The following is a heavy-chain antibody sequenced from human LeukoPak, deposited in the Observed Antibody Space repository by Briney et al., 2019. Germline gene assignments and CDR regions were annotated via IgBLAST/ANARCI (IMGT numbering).Heavy chain of an antibody. CDR1: GFTFSSYS. CDR2: ISSSSSYI. D-gene: IGHD2-2*01. Sequence: GGSLRLSCAASGFTFSSYSMTWVRQAPGKGLEWVSSISSSSSYIYYADSVKGRFTISRDNAKNSLYLQMNSLRAEDMAVYYCARQYCSSTSCTFDYWGQGTLVTVSS. CDR3: ARQYCSSTSCTFDY. J-gene: IGHJ4*02. V-gene: IGHV3-21*01.